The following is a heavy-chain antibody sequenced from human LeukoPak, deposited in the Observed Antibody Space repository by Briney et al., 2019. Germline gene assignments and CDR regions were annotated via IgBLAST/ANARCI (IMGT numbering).Heavy chain of an antibody. V-gene: IGHV4-34*01. CDR1: GGSFSGYY. CDR2: INHSGST. Sequence: SETLSLTCAVYGGSFSGYYWSWIRQSPGQGLEWIGEINHSGSTNYKPSLKSRATISVDTSKNQFSLKLSSVTAADTAVYYCARQYYDLLTGPHPHLDSWGQGTLVTVSS. J-gene: IGHJ4*02. CDR3: ARQYYDLLTGPHPHLDS. D-gene: IGHD3-9*01.